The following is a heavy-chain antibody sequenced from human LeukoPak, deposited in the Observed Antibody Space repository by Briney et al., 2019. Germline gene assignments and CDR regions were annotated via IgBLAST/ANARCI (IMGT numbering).Heavy chain of an antibody. CDR2: IHYTGGT. CDR3: ARGVYINMNWLYFVY. J-gene: IGHJ4*02. Sequence: PSETLSLTCTVSGDSISSSPHYWAWLRQPPGEALEWIAAIHYTGGTRHNASLKSRITISLDTSSNHFSLQLRSVTAADTAVYRRARGVYINMNWLYFVYWGQGALVTVSS. V-gene: IGHV4-39*02. D-gene: IGHD5/OR15-5a*01. CDR1: GDSISSSPHY.